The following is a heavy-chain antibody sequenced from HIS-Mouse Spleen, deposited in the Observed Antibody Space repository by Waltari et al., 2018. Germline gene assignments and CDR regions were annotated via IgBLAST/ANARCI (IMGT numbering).Heavy chain of an antibody. Sequence: QLQLQESGPGLVKPSETLSLTCTVSGGSISSSSNYWGWIRQPPGKGLEWIGSIYYSWSTYYNPSLKSRVTISVDTSKNQFSLKLSSVTAADTAVYYCARDQDSLGYWGQGTLVTVSS. CDR1: GGSISSSSNY. D-gene: IGHD2-15*01. J-gene: IGHJ4*02. CDR3: ARDQDSLGY. CDR2: IYYSWST. V-gene: IGHV4-39*07.